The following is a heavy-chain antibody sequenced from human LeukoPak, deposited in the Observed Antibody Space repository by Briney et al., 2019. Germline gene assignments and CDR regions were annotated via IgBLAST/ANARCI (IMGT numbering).Heavy chain of an antibody. V-gene: IGHV4-59*01. Sequence: SETLSLTCTVSGGSISSYYWSWIRQPPGKGLEWVGYIYYSGSTNYNPSLKSRVTISVDTSKNQFSLKLSSVTAADTAVYYCARAVLPAAIRYYYYYYMDVWGKGTTVTVSS. CDR2: IYYSGST. D-gene: IGHD2-2*02. CDR3: ARAVLPAAIRYYYYYYMDV. CDR1: GGSISSYY. J-gene: IGHJ6*03.